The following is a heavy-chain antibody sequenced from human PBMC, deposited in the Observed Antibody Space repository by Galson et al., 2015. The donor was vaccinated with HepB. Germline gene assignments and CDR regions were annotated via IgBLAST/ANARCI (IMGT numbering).Heavy chain of an antibody. J-gene: IGHJ4*02. CDR1: GFNFYLHG. CDR3: AKVRVVKSRPPYYFDS. CDR2: ISYDGSDS. V-gene: IGHV3-30*18. D-gene: IGHD2-2*01. Sequence: SLRLSCAASGFNFYLHGMHWVRQAPGKGLEWVAFISYDGSDSYYEDSMKGRFIVSRDNSGRILYLQMNSLRTEDTAVYYCAKVRVVKSRPPYYFDSWGQGALVTVSS.